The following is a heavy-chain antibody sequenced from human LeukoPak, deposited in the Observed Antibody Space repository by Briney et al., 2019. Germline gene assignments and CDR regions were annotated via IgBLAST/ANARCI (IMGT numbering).Heavy chain of an antibody. V-gene: IGHV4-4*02. CDR3: ARDPGTIAVAQEGDY. CDR2: IYHSGST. Sequence: SETLSLTCAVSGGSISSSNWWSWVRQPPGKGLEWIGEIYHSGSTNYNPSLKSRVTISVDKSKSQFSLKLSSVTAADTAVYYCARDPGTIAVAQEGDYWGQGTLVTLSS. D-gene: IGHD6-13*01. J-gene: IGHJ4*02. CDR1: GGSISSSNW.